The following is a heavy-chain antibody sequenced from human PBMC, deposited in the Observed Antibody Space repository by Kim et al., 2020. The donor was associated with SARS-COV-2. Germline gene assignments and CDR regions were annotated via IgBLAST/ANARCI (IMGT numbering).Heavy chain of an antibody. CDR3: VSVGSSDYWGRGV. D-gene: IGHD3-22*01. V-gene: IGHV3-7*03. CDR2: IKKEGSEA. J-gene: IGHJ6*03. Sequence: GGSLRLSCTASGFTFSNYWMSWVRQAPGKGLEWVAIIKKEGSEATYVDSVKGKVKFSRDNVKHKLYLQLNRIRVKDKAEYLYVSVGSSDYWGRGVWG. CDR1: GFTFSNYW.